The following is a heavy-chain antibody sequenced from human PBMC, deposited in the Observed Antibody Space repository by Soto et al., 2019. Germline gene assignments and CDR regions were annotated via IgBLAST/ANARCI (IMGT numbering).Heavy chain of an antibody. CDR3: ASLGAAAGTGYNYGMDV. D-gene: IGHD6-13*01. Sequence: QVQLVQSGAEVKKPGASVKVSCKASGYTFTSYAMHWVRQAPGQRLEWMGWINAGNGNTKYSQKFQGRVTITRDTSASTAYMELSSLRSEDTAVYYCASLGAAAGTGYNYGMDVWGQGTTVTVSS. CDR2: INAGNGNT. V-gene: IGHV1-3*01. J-gene: IGHJ6*02. CDR1: GYTFTSYA.